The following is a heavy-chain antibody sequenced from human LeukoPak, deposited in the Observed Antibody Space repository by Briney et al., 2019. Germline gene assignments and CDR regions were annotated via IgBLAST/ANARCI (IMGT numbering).Heavy chain of an antibody. J-gene: IGHJ6*03. Sequence: SETLSLTCTVSGGSISSYYWSWIRQPAGKGLEWIGRIYTSGSTNYNPSLKSRVTMSVDTSKNQFSLKLGSVTAADTAVYYCARSHSNSYYYYYYMDVWGKGTTVTVSS. CDR2: IYTSGST. CDR3: ARSHSNSYYYYYYMDV. CDR1: GGSISSYY. V-gene: IGHV4-4*07. D-gene: IGHD4-11*01.